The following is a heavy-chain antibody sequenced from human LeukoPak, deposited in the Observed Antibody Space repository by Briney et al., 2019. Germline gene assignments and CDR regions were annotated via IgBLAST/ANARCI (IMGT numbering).Heavy chain of an antibody. Sequence: ASVKVSCKVSGYTLTELSMHWVRQAPGKGLEWMGGFDPEDGETIYAQKFRGSVTMTEDTSTDTAYMELSSLRSEDTAVYYCATWSCSGGSCYSGLRDYWGQGTLVTVSS. CDR3: ATWSCSGGSCYSGLRDY. J-gene: IGHJ4*02. D-gene: IGHD2-15*01. CDR2: FDPEDGET. CDR1: GYTLTELS. V-gene: IGHV1-24*01.